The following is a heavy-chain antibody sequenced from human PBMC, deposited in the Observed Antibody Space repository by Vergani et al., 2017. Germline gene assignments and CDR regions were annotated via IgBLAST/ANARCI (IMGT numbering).Heavy chain of an antibody. J-gene: IGHJ5*02. CDR3: ARGNSYGSGAYVAP. Sequence: EVQLLGSGGDLVQPGGSLRLSCAASGFTFNHYAMNWVRQAPGKGLEWVSHIYSGDDSYYADSVKGRVTISRDTSKNTLHLQVNNLRVEDTAVYYCARGNSYGSGAYVAPWGQGTLFTVSS. D-gene: IGHD3-10*01. CDR1: GFTFNHYA. CDR2: IYSGDDS. V-gene: IGHV3-66*02.